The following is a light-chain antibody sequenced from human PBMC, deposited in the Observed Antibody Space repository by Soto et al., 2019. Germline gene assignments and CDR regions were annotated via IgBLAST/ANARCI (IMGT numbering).Light chain of an antibody. CDR1: QSVSSY. Sequence: EIVLTQSPGTLSLSPGERATLSCRASQSVSSYLAWYQQKPGQAPRLLIYDASTMATGISARFSGSGSGTDFTLTISSLEPEDFAVYYRQQRSNWPVTFGQGTKVEVK. V-gene: IGKV3-11*01. J-gene: IGKJ1*01. CDR3: QQRSNWPVT. CDR2: DAS.